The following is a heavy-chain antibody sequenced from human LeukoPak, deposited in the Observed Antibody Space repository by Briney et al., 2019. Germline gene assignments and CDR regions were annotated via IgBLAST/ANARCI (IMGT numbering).Heavy chain of an antibody. D-gene: IGHD1-26*01. V-gene: IGHV3-73*01. CDR1: GFTFSGCA. Sequence: GGSLRLSCAASGFTFSGCAIHWVPQSSGKGLEWLAHIDKKDNFHATAYAASVQGRFSISRDDSKNTAFLHMNSLKTEDMALYYCTRDSGTYNWLDPWGQGTLVTVSS. CDR2: IDKKDNFHAT. CDR3: TRDSGTYNWLDP. J-gene: IGHJ5*02.